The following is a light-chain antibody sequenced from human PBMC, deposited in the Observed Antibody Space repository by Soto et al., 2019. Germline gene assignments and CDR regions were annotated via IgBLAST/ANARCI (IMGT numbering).Light chain of an antibody. J-gene: IGLJ2*01. CDR2: LNSDGSH. CDR1: SGHSSYA. Sequence: QLVLTQSPSASASLGASVKLTCTLSSGHSSYAIAWHQQQPEKGPRYLMKLNSDGSHSKGDGIPDRFSGSSSGAERYLTISSLQSEDEADYYCQTWGTGMEAFGGGTKVTVL. CDR3: QTWGTGMEA. V-gene: IGLV4-69*01.